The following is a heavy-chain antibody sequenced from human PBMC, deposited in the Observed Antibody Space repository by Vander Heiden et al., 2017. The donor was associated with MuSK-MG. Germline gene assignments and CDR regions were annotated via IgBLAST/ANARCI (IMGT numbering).Heavy chain of an antibody. J-gene: IGHJ3*01. V-gene: IGHV3-74*01. Sequence: EVRLLESRGGLAPPGVHLAPPCAAAGPRFGDFWLHCVRPDPGSGLEWVSRIYTDGSNTTYADSVKGRFTISRDNAKNTLFLQMHSLTPDDTAVYFCAREGLYSAESCGALDVWGQGTLVTVSS. D-gene: IGHD4-4*01. CDR3: AREGLYSAESCGALDV. CDR2: IYTDGSNT. CDR1: GPRFGDFW.